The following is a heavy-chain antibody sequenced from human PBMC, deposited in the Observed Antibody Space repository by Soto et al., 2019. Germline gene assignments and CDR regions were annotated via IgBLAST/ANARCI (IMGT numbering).Heavy chain of an antibody. D-gene: IGHD1-1*01. Sequence: PGGSLRLSCAASGFSFSTYLMHWVRQSPGKGLVWVSRMNSDGSTTNYADSVRGRFTIFRDNARNTLYLQMNSLRAEDTAVYYCVRDGYPAWVYGVDVWGQGTTVTVSS. CDR1: GFSFSTYL. CDR2: MNSDGSTT. V-gene: IGHV3-74*01. CDR3: VRDGYPAWVYGVDV. J-gene: IGHJ6*02.